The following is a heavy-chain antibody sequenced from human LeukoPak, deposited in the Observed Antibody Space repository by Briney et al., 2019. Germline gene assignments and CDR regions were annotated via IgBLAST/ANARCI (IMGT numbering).Heavy chain of an antibody. CDR3: ARRYCSGGSCYSERGAFDI. CDR2: IYYSGST. V-gene: IGHV4-39*07. D-gene: IGHD2-15*01. J-gene: IGHJ3*02. CDR1: GGSISSSTYY. Sequence: SETLSLTCTVSGGSISSSTYYWDWIRQPPGKGLEWIGSIYYSGSTYYNPSLKSRVTISVDTSKNQFSLKLSSVTAADTAVYYCARRYCSGGSCYSERGAFDIWGQGTMVTVSS.